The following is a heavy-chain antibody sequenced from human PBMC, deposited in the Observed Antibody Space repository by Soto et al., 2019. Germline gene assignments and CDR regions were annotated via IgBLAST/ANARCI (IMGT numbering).Heavy chain of an antibody. CDR1: GGSIGSFY. Sequence: SETLSLTCTVSGGSIGSFYWSWIRQPPGGTLEWIGYIYASGTTTYNPSLESRVTMSVDMPNNEFSLDLTSVTAADTAVYYCARSHSFDGSIYHYYFDFWGQGTLVTV. CDR3: ARSHSFDGSIYHYYFDF. D-gene: IGHD3-3*02. J-gene: IGHJ4*02. CDR2: IYASGTT. V-gene: IGHV4-59*01.